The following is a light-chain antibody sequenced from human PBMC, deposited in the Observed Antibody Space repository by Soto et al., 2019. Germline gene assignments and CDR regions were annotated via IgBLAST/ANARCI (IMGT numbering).Light chain of an antibody. J-gene: IGLJ2*01. CDR1: SSDVGGYNY. Sequence: QSALTQPASVSGSPGQSITCSCTGTSSDVGGYNYVSWYQQHPGKAPKLMIYDVSNRPSGVSNRFSGSKSGNTASLTISGLQAEDEADYYCSSYTSSSTLVFGGETKLTVL. CDR3: SSYTSSSTLV. CDR2: DVS. V-gene: IGLV2-14*01.